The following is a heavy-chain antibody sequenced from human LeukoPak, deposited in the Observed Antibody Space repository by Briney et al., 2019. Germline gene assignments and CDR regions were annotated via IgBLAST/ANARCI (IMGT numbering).Heavy chain of an antibody. CDR3: ARDENSSGWYGGFNY. Sequence: ASVKVSCKASGYTFTDYSLHWVRQAPGQGLEWMGIINPSGGSTSYAQKFQGRVTMTRDTSTSTVYMELSSLRSEDTAVYYCARDENSSGWYGGFNYWGQGTLVTVSS. CDR1: GYTFTDYS. CDR2: INPSGGST. V-gene: IGHV1-46*01. J-gene: IGHJ4*02. D-gene: IGHD6-19*01.